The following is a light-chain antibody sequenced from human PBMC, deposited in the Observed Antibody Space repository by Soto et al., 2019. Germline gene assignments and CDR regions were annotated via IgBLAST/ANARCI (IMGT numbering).Light chain of an antibody. CDR1: QSVKNSY. J-gene: IGKJ1*01. V-gene: IGKV3-20*01. CDR3: QQYAYSPWT. Sequence: EVVLTQSPGTLSLHPGERATLSCRASQSVKNSYLAGYQQKPGQAPRLLFYGASSRAAGIPDRFSGSGSGTDFTLTISRLEPEDFALYYCQQYAYSPWTFGQGTKVEVK. CDR2: GAS.